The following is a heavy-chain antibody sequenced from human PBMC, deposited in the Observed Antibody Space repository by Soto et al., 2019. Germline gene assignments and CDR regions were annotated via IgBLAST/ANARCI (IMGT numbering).Heavy chain of an antibody. V-gene: IGHV2-5*02. CDR1: GFSLSTSGVG. Sequence: QITLKESGPTLVKPTQTLTLTCTFSGFSLSTSGVGVGWIRQPPGKALEWLALIYWDDDKRYSPSLKSRLTITKDTSKNQVALTMTNMDPVDTATYYFAHLFDWLFYVDFWGQGTLVTVSS. D-gene: IGHD3-9*01. CDR3: AHLFDWLFYVDF. CDR2: IYWDDDK. J-gene: IGHJ4*02.